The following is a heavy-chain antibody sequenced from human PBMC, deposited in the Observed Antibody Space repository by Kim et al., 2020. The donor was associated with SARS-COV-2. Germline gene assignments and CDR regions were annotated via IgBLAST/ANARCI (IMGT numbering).Heavy chain of an antibody. V-gene: IGHV3-30*18. CDR1: GFTFSSYG. CDR3: AKPYTPSLYYYGSGSYYNIDS. CDR2: ISYDGSNK. J-gene: IGHJ4*02. Sequence: GGSLRLSCAASGFTFSSYGMHWVRQAPGKGLEWVAVISYDGSNKYYADSVKGRFTISRDNSKNTLYLQMNSLRAEDTAVYYCAKPYTPSLYYYGSGSYYNIDSWGQGTLVTVSS. D-gene: IGHD3-10*01.